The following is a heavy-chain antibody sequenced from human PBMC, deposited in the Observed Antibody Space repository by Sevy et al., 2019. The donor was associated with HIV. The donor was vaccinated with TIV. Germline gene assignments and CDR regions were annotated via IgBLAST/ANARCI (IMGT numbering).Heavy chain of an antibody. D-gene: IGHD2-8*01. CDR2: LSFGCGEI. Sequence: GGSLRLSCAASGFTFSKYSMSWVRQPPGKGLEWVSTLSFGCGEINYADSVKGRFTISRDNSKSSVYLQMNNLRPEDTAVYYCAKEGCTKPHDYWGQGTMVTVSS. V-gene: IGHV3-23*01. J-gene: IGHJ4*02. CDR3: AKEGCTKPHDY. CDR1: GFTFSKYS.